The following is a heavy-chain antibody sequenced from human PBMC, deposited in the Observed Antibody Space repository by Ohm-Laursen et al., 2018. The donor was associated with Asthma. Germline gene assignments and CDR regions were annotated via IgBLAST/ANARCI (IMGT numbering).Heavy chain of an antibody. D-gene: IGHD2-8*01. V-gene: IGHV3-21*01. J-gene: IGHJ6*02. Sequence: SLRLSCAASGYSFSLYSIHWIRQAPGKGLQWVASISTASTFIYYADSVRGRFTTSRDNAKNLVYLQMDSLRVDDTALYYCARDKPENEVNGYYYGMDVWGQGTTVTVSS. CDR3: ARDKPENEVNGYYYGMDV. CDR1: GYSFSLYS. CDR2: ISTASTFI.